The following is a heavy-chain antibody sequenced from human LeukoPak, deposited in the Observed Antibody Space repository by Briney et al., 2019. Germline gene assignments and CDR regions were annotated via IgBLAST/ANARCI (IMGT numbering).Heavy chain of an antibody. D-gene: IGHD3-3*01. CDR2: IYPGDSDT. CDR3: ARYQGSVGDYDFWSGYYH. Sequence: GESLKISCKGSGYSFTSYWIGWVRQMPGKGLEWMGIIYPGDSDTRYSPSFQGQVTISADKSISTAYLQWSSLKASDTAMYYCARYQGSVGDYDFWSGYYHWGQGTLVTVSS. CDR1: GYSFTSYW. V-gene: IGHV5-51*01. J-gene: IGHJ5*02.